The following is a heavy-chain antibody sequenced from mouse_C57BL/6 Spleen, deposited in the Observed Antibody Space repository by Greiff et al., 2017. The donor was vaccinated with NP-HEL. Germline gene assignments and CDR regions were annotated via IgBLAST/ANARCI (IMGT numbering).Heavy chain of an antibody. CDR2: ISSGGSYT. V-gene: IGHV5-6*01. CDR1: GFTFSSYG. Sequence: EVQRVESGGDLVKPGGSLKLSCAASGFTFSSYGMSWVRQTPDKRLEWVATISSGGSYTYYPDSVKGRFTISRDNAKNTLYLQMSSLKSEDTAMYYCAAGYYAMDYWGQGTSVTVSS. J-gene: IGHJ4*01. CDR3: AAGYYAMDY.